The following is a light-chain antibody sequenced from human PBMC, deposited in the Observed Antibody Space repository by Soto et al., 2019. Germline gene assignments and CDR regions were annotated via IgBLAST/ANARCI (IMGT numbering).Light chain of an antibody. J-gene: IGKJ5*01. CDR2: GAS. V-gene: IGKV3-20*01. CDR3: QQYGSSPPIT. Sequence: ESVLTQSPGTLSLSSGERATLSCRASQSVSSSYLAWYQQKPGQAPRLLIYGASSRATGIPDRFSGSGSGTDFTLTISRLEPEDFAVYYCQQYGSSPPITFGQGTRLEIK. CDR1: QSVSSSY.